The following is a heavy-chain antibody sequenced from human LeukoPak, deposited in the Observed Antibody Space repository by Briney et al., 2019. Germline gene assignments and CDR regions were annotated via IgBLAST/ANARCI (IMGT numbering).Heavy chain of an antibody. D-gene: IGHD4-23*01. Sequence: ASVKVSCKASGYTFTSYGISWVRQAPGQGLEWMGWISAYNGNTNYAQKFQGRVTMTRNTSISTAYMELSSLRSEDTAVYYCARTYGGNSRWFDPWGQGTLVTVSS. CDR3: ARTYGGNSRWFDP. CDR2: ISAYNGNT. J-gene: IGHJ5*02. CDR1: GYTFTSYG. V-gene: IGHV1-18*01.